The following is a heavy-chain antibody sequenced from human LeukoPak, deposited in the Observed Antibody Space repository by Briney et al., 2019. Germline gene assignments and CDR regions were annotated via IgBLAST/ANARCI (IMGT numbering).Heavy chain of an antibody. J-gene: IGHJ3*02. CDR2: IWHDGSNK. CDR3: ARAGGSRYGYAFDI. Sequence: GGSLRLSCAVSGLTFSSSWMDWVRQAPGKGLEWVAVIWHDGSNKYYADSVKGRFTISRDNSEHTLYLQMNSLRVEDTALFYCARAGGSRYGYAFDIWGQGTLVTVSS. D-gene: IGHD5-12*01. CDR1: GLTFSSSW. V-gene: IGHV3-33*08.